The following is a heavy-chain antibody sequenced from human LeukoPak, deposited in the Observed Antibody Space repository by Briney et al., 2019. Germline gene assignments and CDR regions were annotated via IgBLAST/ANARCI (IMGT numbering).Heavy chain of an antibody. V-gene: IGHV3-48*01. Sequence: GGSLRLSCAASGFTFSSYSMNWVRQAPGKGLEWVSYISSSSSSIYNADSVKGRFTISRDNAKNSLYLQMNSLRAEDTAVYYCARFSFASGYDNWGQGTLVTVPS. CDR1: GFTFSSYS. CDR2: ISSSSSSI. CDR3: ARFSFASGYDN. D-gene: IGHD5-12*01. J-gene: IGHJ4*02.